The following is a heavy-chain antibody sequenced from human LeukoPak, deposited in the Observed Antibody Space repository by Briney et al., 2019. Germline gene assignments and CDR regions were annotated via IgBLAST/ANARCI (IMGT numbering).Heavy chain of an antibody. V-gene: IGHV3-23*01. CDR1: AFTFSRNA. D-gene: IGHD3-10*01. J-gene: IGHJ4*02. Sequence: PGGSLRLSCAASAFTFSRNAMSWVRQAPGKGLEWVSEISGSGDKTYYADSVKGRFAISRDNSKNSLYLQMNSLRVEDTAVYYCAKESPYVSPRQYYFDNWGQGTLVTVSS. CDR2: ISGSGDKT. CDR3: AKESPYVSPRQYYFDN.